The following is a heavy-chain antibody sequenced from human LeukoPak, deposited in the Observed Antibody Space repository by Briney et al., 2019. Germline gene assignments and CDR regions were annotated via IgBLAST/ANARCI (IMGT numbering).Heavy chain of an antibody. J-gene: IGHJ1*01. V-gene: IGHV1-46*01. D-gene: IGHD3-22*01. CDR2: INPSGGST. CDR1: GYTFTSYY. CDR3: ARAPSTRSIYYYDSSGYYEYFQH. Sequence: ASVNVSCKASGYTFTSYYMHWVRQAPGQGLEWMGIINPSGGSTSYAQKFQGRVTMTRDTSTSTVYMELSSLRSEDTAVYYCARAPSTRSIYYYDSSGYYEYFQHWGQGTLVTVSS.